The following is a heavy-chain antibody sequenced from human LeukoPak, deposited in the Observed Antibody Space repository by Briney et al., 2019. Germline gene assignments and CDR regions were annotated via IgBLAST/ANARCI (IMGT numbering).Heavy chain of an antibody. D-gene: IGHD2/OR15-2a*01. Sequence: SVKVSCKASGGTFSSYAISWVRQAPGQGLEWMGRIIPIFGTANYAQKFQGRVTITADKSTSTAYMELSSLRSKDTAVYYCAKEPASRLSGYYYMDVWGKGTTVTVSS. J-gene: IGHJ6*03. CDR1: GGTFSSYA. CDR3: AKEPASRLSGYYYMDV. V-gene: IGHV1-69*06. CDR2: IIPIFGTA.